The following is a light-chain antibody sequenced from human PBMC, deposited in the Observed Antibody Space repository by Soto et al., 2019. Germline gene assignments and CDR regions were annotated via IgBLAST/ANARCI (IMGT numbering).Light chain of an antibody. J-gene: IGKJ2*01. CDR1: KSRTRTN. CDR3: HQYDNAPQT. Sequence: EIVLMQSPGTLSLSPGERATLSCRASKSRTRTNIAWYQKKPGQAPRLLIYAASIRAPGIPDKFSGTGSGTDYSLTIDRLEPEDSAVYYCHQYDNAPQTFGQGTKVEIK. V-gene: IGKV3-20*01. CDR2: AAS.